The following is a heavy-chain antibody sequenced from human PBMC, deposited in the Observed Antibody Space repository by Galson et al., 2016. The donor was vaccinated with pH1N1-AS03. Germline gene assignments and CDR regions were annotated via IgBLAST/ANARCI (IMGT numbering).Heavy chain of an antibody. J-gene: IGHJ5*01. V-gene: IGHV3-30*18. Sequence: SLRLSCAASGFTFSDSGMHWVRQPPGKGLERVAVISKDARGKFYADSVKGRFTISRDNSNNTVYLHMNSLRTEDTAVYYCAKMLRGITAVGFESWGQGILVIVSS. CDR1: GFTFSDSG. CDR2: ISKDARGK. CDR3: AKMLRGITAVGFES. D-gene: IGHD3-10*01.